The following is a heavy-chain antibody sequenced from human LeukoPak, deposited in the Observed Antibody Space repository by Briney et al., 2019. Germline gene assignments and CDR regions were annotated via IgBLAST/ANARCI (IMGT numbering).Heavy chain of an antibody. CDR1: GFTFSSYG. D-gene: IGHD4-23*01. V-gene: IGHV3-23*01. Sequence: HPGGSLRLSCVASGFTFSSYGIHWVRQAPGKGLEWVSVISGSGGSTYYADSVKGRFTISRDNSKNTLYLQMNSLRAEDTAVYYCAKDQPPAYGGMDYWGQGTLVTVSS. CDR2: ISGSGGST. CDR3: AKDQPPAYGGMDY. J-gene: IGHJ4*02.